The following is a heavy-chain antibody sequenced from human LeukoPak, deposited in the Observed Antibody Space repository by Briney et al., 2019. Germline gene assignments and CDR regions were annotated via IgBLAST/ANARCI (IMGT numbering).Heavy chain of an antibody. V-gene: IGHV4-59*01. CDR1: GGSISSYY. J-gene: IGHJ4*02. Sequence: SETLSLTRTVSGGSISSYYWSWIRQPPGKGLEWIGYIYYSGSTNYNPSLKSRVTISVDTSKNQFSLKLSSVTAADTAVYYCARGRYYDSSGYYFDYWGQGTLVTVSS. D-gene: IGHD3-22*01. CDR3: ARGRYYDSSGYYFDY. CDR2: IYYSGST.